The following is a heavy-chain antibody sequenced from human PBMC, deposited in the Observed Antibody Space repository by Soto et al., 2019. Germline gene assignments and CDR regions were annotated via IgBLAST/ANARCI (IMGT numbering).Heavy chain of an antibody. CDR3: AREGVAPYYYYGMDV. J-gene: IGHJ6*02. D-gene: IGHD5-12*01. Sequence: SVKVSCKASGGTFSSYAISWVRQAPGQGLEWMGGIIPIFGTANYAQKFQGRVTMTRDTSTSTVYMELSSLRSEDTAVYYCAREGVAPYYYYGMDVWGQGTPVTVSS. CDR2: IIPIFGTA. V-gene: IGHV1-69*05. CDR1: GGTFSSYA.